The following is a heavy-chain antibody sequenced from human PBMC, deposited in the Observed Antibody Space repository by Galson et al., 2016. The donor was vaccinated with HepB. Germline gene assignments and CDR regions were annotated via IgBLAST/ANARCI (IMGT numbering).Heavy chain of an antibody. CDR2: ISGYNGNT. CDR1: GYTFTSYG. V-gene: IGHV1-18*01. CDR3: SRDKGYYYDTRSYYGY. J-gene: IGHJ4*02. D-gene: IGHD3-22*01. Sequence: CKASGYTFTSYGIGWVRQAPGQGLEWMGWISGYNGNTHYAQKLQGRVTMATDTSTNTAYMELRSLRSDDTAMYYCSRDKGYYYDTRSYYGYWGQGNLVTVSS.